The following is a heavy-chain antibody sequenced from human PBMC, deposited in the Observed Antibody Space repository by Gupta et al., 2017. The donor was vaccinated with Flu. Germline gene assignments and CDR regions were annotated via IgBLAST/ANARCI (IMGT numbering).Heavy chain of an antibody. D-gene: IGHD6-13*01. Sequence: WVRQAPGQGLEWMGAIIPIFGTANYAQKFQGRVTITADESTSTAYMELSSLRSEDTAVYYCARGKQGSSWFYWGQGTLVTVSS. J-gene: IGHJ4*02. CDR2: IIPIFGTA. V-gene: IGHV1-69*01. CDR3: ARGKQGSSWFY.